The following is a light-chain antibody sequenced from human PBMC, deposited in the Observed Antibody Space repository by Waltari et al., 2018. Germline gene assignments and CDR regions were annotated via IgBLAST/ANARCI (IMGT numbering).Light chain of an antibody. CDR2: ASS. CDR1: QSIGKY. V-gene: IGKV3-20*01. Sequence: EIVLTQSPATLSSSPGERATLSCRASQSIGKYLIWYQQKPGQAPRLPIYASSIRATGIPDRFSGSGSGTDFSLTISSLEPEDFAVYYCQKNEALPATFGQGTKVEIK. CDR3: QKNEALPAT. J-gene: IGKJ1*01.